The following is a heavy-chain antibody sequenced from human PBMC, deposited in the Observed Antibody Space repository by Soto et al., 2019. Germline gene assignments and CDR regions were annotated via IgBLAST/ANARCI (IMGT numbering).Heavy chain of an antibody. D-gene: IGHD3-9*01. J-gene: IGHJ4*02. CDR2: IYYSGST. V-gene: IGHV4-30-4*01. Sequence: SETLSLTCTISGGSISSGDYYWSWIRQPPGKGLEWIGCIYYSGSTYYNTSLKSRVTISVDTSKNQFSLKLSSVAAADTAVYYCALTGYYDVDYWGQGTLVTVSS. CDR1: GGSISSGDYY. CDR3: ALTGYYDVDY.